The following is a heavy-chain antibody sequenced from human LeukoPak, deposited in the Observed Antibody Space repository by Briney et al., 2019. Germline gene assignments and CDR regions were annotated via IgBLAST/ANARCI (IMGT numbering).Heavy chain of an antibody. J-gene: IGHJ4*02. CDR3: ATVTGDF. D-gene: IGHD2-21*02. CDR1: GGSIRSYY. V-gene: IGHV4-59*01. CDR2: IHYSGNT. Sequence: SETLSLTCTVSGGSIRSYYWSWVRQPPGKGLEWFGNIHYSGNTNYNPSLRSRVTMSLDTSKNQVSLNLSSVTEADTAVYYCATVTGDFWGQGTLVTVSS.